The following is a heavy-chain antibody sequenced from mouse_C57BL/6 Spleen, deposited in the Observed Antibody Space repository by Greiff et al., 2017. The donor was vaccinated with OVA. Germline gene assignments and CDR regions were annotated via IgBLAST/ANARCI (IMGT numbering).Heavy chain of an antibody. CDR3: ARGEGYYYGSSHFDY. CDR1: GYTFTDYN. Sequence: VQLQQSGPELVKPGASVKLPCKASGYTFTDYNMDWVKQSHGKSLEWIGDINPNNGGTIYNQKFKGKATLTVDKSSSTAYMELRSLTSEDTAVYYCARGEGYYYGSSHFDYWGQGTTLTVSS. D-gene: IGHD1-1*01. CDR2: INPNNGGT. V-gene: IGHV1-18*01. J-gene: IGHJ2*01.